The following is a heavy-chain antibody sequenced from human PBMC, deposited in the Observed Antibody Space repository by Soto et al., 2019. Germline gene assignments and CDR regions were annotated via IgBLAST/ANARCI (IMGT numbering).Heavy chain of an antibody. D-gene: IGHD5-12*01. J-gene: IGHJ6*02. CDR2: ISSSSSYI. Sequence: GGSLRLSCAASGFTFSSYSMNWVRQAPGKGLEWVSSISSSSSYIYYADSVKGRFTISRDNAKNSLYLQMNSLRAEDTAVYYCARDANPQIVATITGAKTSLGADNYYYYYGMDVWGQGTTVTVSS. CDR1: GFTFSSYS. V-gene: IGHV3-21*01. CDR3: ARDANPQIVATITGAKTSLGADNYYYYYGMDV.